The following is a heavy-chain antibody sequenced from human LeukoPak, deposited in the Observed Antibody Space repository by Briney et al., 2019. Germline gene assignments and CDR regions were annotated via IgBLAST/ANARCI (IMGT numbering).Heavy chain of an antibody. Sequence: SETLSLTCAVYGGSFSGYYWSWIRQPPGKGLEWIGEINHSGSTNYNPSLKSRVTISVDTSKNQFSLKLSSVTAADTAVYYCASVGINWNYFQHWGQGTLVTVSS. CDR1: GGSFSGYY. D-gene: IGHD1-20*01. CDR3: ASVGINWNYFQH. V-gene: IGHV4-34*01. CDR2: INHSGST. J-gene: IGHJ1*01.